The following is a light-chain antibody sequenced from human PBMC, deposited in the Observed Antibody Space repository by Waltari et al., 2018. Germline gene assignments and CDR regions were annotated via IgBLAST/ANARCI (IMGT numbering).Light chain of an antibody. Sequence: EIVLTQSPGTLSLSPGERATLSCRASQSVNNNYLACYQQKPGQAPGLLIDGASSRATGIPDRFSGSGSGTDFTLTISRLEPEDFAVYYCQQYGNSPWTFGQGTKVEIK. J-gene: IGKJ1*01. CDR2: GAS. CDR3: QQYGNSPWT. V-gene: IGKV3-20*01. CDR1: QSVNNNY.